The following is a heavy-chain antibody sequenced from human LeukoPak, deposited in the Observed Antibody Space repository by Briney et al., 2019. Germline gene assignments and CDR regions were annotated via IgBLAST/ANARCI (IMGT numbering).Heavy chain of an antibody. J-gene: IGHJ4*02. V-gene: IGHV3-23*01. CDR1: GFTFSSSA. Sequence: GGSLRLSCAASGFTFSSSAMSWVRQAPGKGMEWDSTFSGTSSTSYADAVKGRVTISRDNSKNTLYLQLNSLRAEDTAVYYCARDLYDSGGYSSPIDYWGQGTLVTVSS. CDR2: FSGTSST. D-gene: IGHD3-22*01. CDR3: ARDLYDSGGYSSPIDY.